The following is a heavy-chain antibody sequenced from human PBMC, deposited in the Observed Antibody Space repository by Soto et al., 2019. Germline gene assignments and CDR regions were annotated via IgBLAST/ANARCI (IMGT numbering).Heavy chain of an antibody. CDR2: ISGRGGSP. Sequence: PGGSRRLACVACGFTCSRCTMSRVRQAPGKGLEWVSVISGRGGSPSYADSVQGRFSIYRDNPKNTLYLQMNSLRGEDTAIYYCAKARCSTTDCYVPDYWGQGTLVTVSS. V-gene: IGHV3-23*01. CDR3: AKARCSTTDCYVPDY. J-gene: IGHJ4*02. D-gene: IGHD2-2*01. CDR1: GFTCSRCT.